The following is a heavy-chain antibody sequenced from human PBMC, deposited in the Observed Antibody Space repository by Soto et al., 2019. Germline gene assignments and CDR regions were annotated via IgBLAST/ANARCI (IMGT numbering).Heavy chain of an antibody. Sequence: PGGSLRLSCAASGFTFSTYPMNWVRQAPGKGLEWVTGISGSGISTYYADSVKGRFTISRDNSKNTVFLQMNSLRAEDTALYYCVKFPMIKASYYYYDMAVWGLGTTVTVSS. V-gene: IGHV3-23*01. D-gene: IGHD3-16*01. CDR1: GFTFSTYP. J-gene: IGHJ6*02. CDR2: ISGSGIST. CDR3: VKFPMIKASYYYYDMAV.